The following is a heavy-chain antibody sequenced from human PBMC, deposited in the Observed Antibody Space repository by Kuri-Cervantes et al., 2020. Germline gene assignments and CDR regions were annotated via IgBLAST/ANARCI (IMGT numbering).Heavy chain of an antibody. Sequence: LSLTCTVSGDSISTYYWSWIRQPPGKGLEWIGYIYNSGSAKYNPSLRSRLTISLDTSKNEFSLKLSSVTAADTAVYYCARARGIWFGANYMDVWGKGTAVTVSS. CDR1: GDSISTYY. J-gene: IGHJ6*03. V-gene: IGHV4-59*01. CDR3: ARARGIWFGANYMDV. CDR2: IYNSGSA. D-gene: IGHD3-10*01.